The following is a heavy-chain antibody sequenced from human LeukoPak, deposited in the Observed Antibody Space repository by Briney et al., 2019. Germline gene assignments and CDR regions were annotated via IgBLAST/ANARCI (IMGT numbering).Heavy chain of an antibody. CDR3: ARRISSWYSGWYFDL. D-gene: IGHD6-13*01. V-gene: IGHV5-10-1*01. CDR1: GYSFTSYW. J-gene: IGHJ2*01. Sequence: GESLKISCKGSGYSFTSYWISWVRQMPGKGLEWMGRIDPSDSYTNYSPSFQGHVTISADKSISTAYLQWSSLKASDTAMHYCARRISSWYSGWYFDLWGRGTLVTVSS. CDR2: IDPSDSYT.